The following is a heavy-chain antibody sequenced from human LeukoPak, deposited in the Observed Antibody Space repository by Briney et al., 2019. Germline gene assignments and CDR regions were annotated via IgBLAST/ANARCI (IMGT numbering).Heavy chain of an antibody. Sequence: PSETLSLTCAVYGGSFSGYYWSWIRQPPGKGLEWIGEINHSGSTNYNPSLKSRVTISVDTSKNQFSLKLSSVTAADTAVYYCAGAHDYGDYPLDYWGQGTLVTVSS. CDR1: GGSFSGYY. J-gene: IGHJ4*02. V-gene: IGHV4-34*01. CDR3: AGAHDYGDYPLDY. CDR2: INHSGST. D-gene: IGHD4-17*01.